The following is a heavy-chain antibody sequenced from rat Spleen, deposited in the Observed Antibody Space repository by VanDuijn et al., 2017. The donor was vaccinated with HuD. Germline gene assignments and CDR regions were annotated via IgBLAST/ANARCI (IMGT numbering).Heavy chain of an antibody. V-gene: IGHV2-47*01. Sequence: QVQLTESGPGLVQPSQTLSLTCTVSGLSLTSNSVSWIRQPPGKGLEWMGVIWSHGGIDYNSAIKSRLSISRDTSKNQVFLKMNSLQTDDTGTYYCTRDGTIAVAGNWFAYWGQGTLVTVSS. CDR2: IWSHGGI. D-gene: IGHD1-2*01. CDR1: GLSLTSNS. J-gene: IGHJ3*01. CDR3: TRDGTIAVAGNWFAY.